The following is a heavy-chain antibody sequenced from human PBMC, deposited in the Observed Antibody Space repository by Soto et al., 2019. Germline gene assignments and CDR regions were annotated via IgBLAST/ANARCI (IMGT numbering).Heavy chain of an antibody. V-gene: IGHV3-30*18. J-gene: IGHJ4*02. CDR2: ISYEGNNK. CDR3: AKDPTGAYYRGYFEY. CDR1: GFAFSTFG. D-gene: IGHD3-3*01. Sequence: QVQLVESGGGVVQPGRSLRLSCAASGFAFSTFGTHWVRKAPGKGLEWVALISYEGNNKYYADSVKGRFTLSRASSKNTLYLQRNSLRAEDTAVYYCAKDPTGAYYRGYFEYWGQGTLVTVSP.